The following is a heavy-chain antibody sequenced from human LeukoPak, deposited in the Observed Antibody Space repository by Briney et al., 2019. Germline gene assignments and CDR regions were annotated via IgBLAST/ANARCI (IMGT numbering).Heavy chain of an antibody. CDR1: GFTFSSYS. D-gene: IGHD2-2*01. CDR3: AREGSIVVVPAASDY. CDR2: ISSSSNYI. J-gene: IGHJ4*02. V-gene: IGHV3-21*01. Sequence: GGSLRLSCAASGFTFSSYSMNWVRQAPGKGLEWVSSISSSSNYIYYADSVKGRFTISRDNAKNSLFLQMNSLRAEDTAMYYCAREGSIVVVPAASDYWGQGTLVTVSS.